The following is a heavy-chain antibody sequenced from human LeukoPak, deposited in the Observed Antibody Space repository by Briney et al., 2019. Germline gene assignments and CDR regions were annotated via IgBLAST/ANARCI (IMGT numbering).Heavy chain of an antibody. CDR3: ARAPQWGGDDWRFDP. Sequence: GASVKVSCKASGYTFTSYDINWVRQATGQGLEWMGWMNPNSGNTGYAQKFQGRVTMTRDTSISTAYMELTNLRSEDTAVYYCARAPQWGGDDWRFDPWGQGTLVTVSS. CDR1: GYTFTSYD. V-gene: IGHV1-8*01. CDR2: MNPNSGNT. J-gene: IGHJ5*02. D-gene: IGHD2-21*02.